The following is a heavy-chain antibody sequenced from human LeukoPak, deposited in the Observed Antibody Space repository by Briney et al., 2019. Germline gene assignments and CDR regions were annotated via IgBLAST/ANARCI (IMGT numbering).Heavy chain of an antibody. V-gene: IGHV1-24*01. CDR2: FDPEDGEA. CDR3: TTANRLTRDSSGYYPDS. J-gene: IGHJ4*02. Sequence: VASVKVSCKVSRYTLTELSTHWVSQAPGKGLEWMGGFDPEDGEAIYAQKFQGRVTMTEDTSTDTAYMELSSPRSEDTAVYYCTTANRLTRDSSGYYPDSWGQGTLVTVSS. CDR1: RYTLTELS. D-gene: IGHD3-22*01.